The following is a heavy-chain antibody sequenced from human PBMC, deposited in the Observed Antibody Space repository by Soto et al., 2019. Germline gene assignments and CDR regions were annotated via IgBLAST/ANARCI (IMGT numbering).Heavy chain of an antibody. V-gene: IGHV3-23*01. CDR2: ISGSGGST. Sequence: GGSLRLSCAASGFTFSNYVMTWVRQAPGKGLEWVSGISGSGGSTYYADSVKGRFTISRDNSKNTLYLQMNSLRAEDTAVYYCAKTHVTYFYDSSGYYYSDYWGQGALVTVPS. CDR3: AKTHVTYFYDSSGYYYSDY. D-gene: IGHD3-22*01. J-gene: IGHJ4*02. CDR1: GFTFSNYV.